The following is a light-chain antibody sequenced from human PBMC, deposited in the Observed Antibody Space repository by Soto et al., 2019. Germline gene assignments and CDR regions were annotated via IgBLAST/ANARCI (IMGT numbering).Light chain of an antibody. J-gene: IGKJ1*01. CDR1: QSVSSSY. Sequence: QPPDTLSVSPGESSTLSCMASQSVSSSYLAWYQQKPGQAPRLLIYGASSRATGIPDRFSGSGSGTDFTLTISRLEPEDFAVYYCQQYGSSPPTFGPGTKVDIK. V-gene: IGKV3-20*01. CDR2: GAS. CDR3: QQYGSSPPT.